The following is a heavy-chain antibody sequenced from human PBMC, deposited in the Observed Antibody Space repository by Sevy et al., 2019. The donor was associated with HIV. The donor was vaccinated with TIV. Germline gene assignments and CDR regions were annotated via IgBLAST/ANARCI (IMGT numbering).Heavy chain of an antibody. V-gene: IGHV3-23*01. CDR1: GFTFSSYA. D-gene: IGHD2-8*01. Sequence: GGSLRLSCAASGFTFSSYAMSWVRQAPGKGLEWVSVISGSGGSTYYADSVKGRFTISRDNSKSTLYVQLNSLRAEDTAVYYCARGRKTTQEWLEELDYYYGMDVWGQGTSVTVSS. J-gene: IGHJ6*02. CDR2: ISGSGGST. CDR3: ARGRKTTQEWLEELDYYYGMDV.